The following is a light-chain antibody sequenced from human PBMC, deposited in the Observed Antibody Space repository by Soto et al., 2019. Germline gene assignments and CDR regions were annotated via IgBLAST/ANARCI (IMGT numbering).Light chain of an antibody. V-gene: IGKV1-5*01. J-gene: IGKJ1*01. CDR2: DAS. Sequence: IPMTQSPSTLSASFRDRVTITFRASQSISRWLAWYQQKPGKAPQALIYDASSLESGVPSRFTGSGSGTEFTLIISSLQPDDSATYYCQQYSIYWTFGQGTKVDI. CDR3: QQYSIYWT. CDR1: QSISRW.